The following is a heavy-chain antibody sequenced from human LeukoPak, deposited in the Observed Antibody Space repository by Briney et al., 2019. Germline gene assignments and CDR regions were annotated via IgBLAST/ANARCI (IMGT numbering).Heavy chain of an antibody. CDR1: GGSISSYY. Sequence: SETLSLTCAVSGGSISSYYWSWIRQPPGKGLEWIGYIYHSGSTYYNPSLKSRVTISVDRSKNQFSLKLSSVTAADTAVYYCARDGGYAFDYWGQGTLVTVSS. V-gene: IGHV4-59*12. D-gene: IGHD2-15*01. CDR2: IYHSGST. J-gene: IGHJ4*02. CDR3: ARDGGYAFDY.